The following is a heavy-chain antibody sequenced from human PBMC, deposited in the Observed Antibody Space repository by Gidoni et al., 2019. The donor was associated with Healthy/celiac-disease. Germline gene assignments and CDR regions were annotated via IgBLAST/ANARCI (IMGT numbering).Heavy chain of an antibody. CDR3: AREALPDVLLWFGEFYYYGMDV. CDR2: IWYDGSNK. V-gene: IGHV3-33*01. D-gene: IGHD3-10*01. Sequence: QVQLVESGGGVVQPGRSLRLSCAASGFTFSSCGMHWLRQAPGKGLEWVAVIWYDGSNKYYADSVKGRFTISRDNSKNTLYLQMNSLRAEDTAVYYCAREALPDVLLWFGEFYYYGMDVWGQGTTVTVSS. CDR1: GFTFSSCG. J-gene: IGHJ6*02.